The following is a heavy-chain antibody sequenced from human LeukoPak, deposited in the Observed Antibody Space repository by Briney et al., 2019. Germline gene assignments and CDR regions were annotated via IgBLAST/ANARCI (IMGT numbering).Heavy chain of an antibody. CDR1: GGSISSHY. J-gene: IGHJ6*03. Sequence: SETLSLTCTVSGGSISSHYWSWIRQPPGKGLEWIGYIYYSGSTNYNPSLKSRVTISVDTSKNPFSLKLSSVTAAYTAVYYCASLGPTIFGVVDSYMDVWGKGTTVTVSS. V-gene: IGHV4-59*11. CDR2: IYYSGST. D-gene: IGHD3-3*01. CDR3: ASLGPTIFGVVDSYMDV.